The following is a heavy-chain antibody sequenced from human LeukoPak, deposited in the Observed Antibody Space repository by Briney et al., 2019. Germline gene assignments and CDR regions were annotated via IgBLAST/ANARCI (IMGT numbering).Heavy chain of an antibody. V-gene: IGHV5-51*01. J-gene: IGHJ4*02. D-gene: IGHD2-15*01. CDR2: IQTDDSET. CDR1: GYRFSDFW. Sequence: GESLKISCKGSGYRFSDFWVAWARQLPGKGLEWMGIIQTDDSETTYSPSFQGRVIISADKSLNTAHLQWSSLTTSDTAIYYCARRMRRSWNSNSWSFDYWGQGTLVSVSS. CDR3: ARRMRRSWNSNSWSFDY.